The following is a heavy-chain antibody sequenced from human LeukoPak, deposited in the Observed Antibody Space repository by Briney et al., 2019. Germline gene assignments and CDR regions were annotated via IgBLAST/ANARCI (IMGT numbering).Heavy chain of an antibody. Sequence: SETLSLTCTVSGGSISSGGYYWSWIRQHPGKGPEWIGYIYYSGSTYYNPSLKSRVTISVDTSKNQFSLKLSSVTAADTAVYYCARVTIGKKRSQLYYFDYWGQGTLVTVSS. D-gene: IGHD1-1*01. J-gene: IGHJ4*02. V-gene: IGHV4-31*03. CDR2: IYYSGST. CDR1: GGSISSGGYY. CDR3: ARVTIGKKRSQLYYFDY.